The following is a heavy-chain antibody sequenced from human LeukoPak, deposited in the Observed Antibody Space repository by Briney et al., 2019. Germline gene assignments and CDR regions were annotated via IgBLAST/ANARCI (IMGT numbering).Heavy chain of an antibody. CDR3: AKASSIAARPSYFDY. CDR1: GFTFSSYG. Sequence: PGGSLRLSCAASGFTFSSYGMHWVRQAPGKGLEWVAFIRYDGSNKYYADSVKGRFTISRDNSKNTLYLQMNSLRAEDTAVYYCAKASSIAARPSYFDYWGQGTLVTVSS. J-gene: IGHJ4*02. V-gene: IGHV3-30*02. D-gene: IGHD6-6*01. CDR2: IRYDGSNK.